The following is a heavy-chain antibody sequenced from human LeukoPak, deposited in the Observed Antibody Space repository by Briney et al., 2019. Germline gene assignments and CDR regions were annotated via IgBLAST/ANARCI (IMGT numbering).Heavy chain of an antibody. CDR3: ARDTKTTLDY. J-gene: IGHJ4*02. CDR2: INTDGRST. D-gene: IGHD1-7*01. V-gene: IGHV3-74*01. Sequence: GGSLRLSCAASGFTFSGNWMHWVRQRPGKGLVWISRINTDGRSTWYADFVKGRFTISRDNANNTWYLQMNRLRAEDTAVYYCARDTKTTLDYWGQGTLVTVSS. CDR1: GFTFSGNW.